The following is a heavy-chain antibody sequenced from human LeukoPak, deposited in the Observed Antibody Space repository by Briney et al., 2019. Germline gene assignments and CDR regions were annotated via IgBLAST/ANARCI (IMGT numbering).Heavy chain of an antibody. CDR2: ISSSGTTI. J-gene: IGHJ5*02. V-gene: IGHV3-11*01. D-gene: IGHD6-6*01. Sequence: GGSLRLSCTASGFTFSDYYMSWIRQAPGKGLEWLSYISSSGTTIHYADSVKGRFTVSRDNAKNSLYLQMNSLRADDTAVYYCAKDLRGARPPHNWFDPWGQGTLVTVFS. CDR3: AKDLRGARPPHNWFDP. CDR1: GFTFSDYY.